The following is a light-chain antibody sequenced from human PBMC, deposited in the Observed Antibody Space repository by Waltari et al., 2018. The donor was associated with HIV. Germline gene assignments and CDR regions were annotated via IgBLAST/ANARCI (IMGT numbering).Light chain of an antibody. Sequence: AVTQPASVSGLPGQSITISCTGGDSDFGLYNFVSWYQQHSGNPPKLILYDVDSRSSGVSDRFSGSMSGNTASLTISGLRAEDEAHYYCASFTGDNTVMFGGGTEVTVL. CDR1: DSDFGLYNF. V-gene: IGLV2-14*03. CDR3: ASFTGDNTVM. CDR2: DVD. J-gene: IGLJ3*02.